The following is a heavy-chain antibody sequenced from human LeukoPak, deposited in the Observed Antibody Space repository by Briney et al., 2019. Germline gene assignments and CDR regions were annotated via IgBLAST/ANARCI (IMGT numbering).Heavy chain of an antibody. CDR1: GGSISSSSYY. CDR2: IYYSGST. V-gene: IGHV4-39*07. CDR3: ASTHVTYCSGGSCYGGYYYYMDV. D-gene: IGHD2-15*01. Sequence: SETLSLTCTVSGGSISSSSYYWGWIRQPPGKGLEWIGSIYYSGSTYYNPSLRSRVTISVDTSKNQFSLKLSSVTAADTAVYYCASTHVTYCSGGSCYGGYYYYMDVWGKGTTVTISS. J-gene: IGHJ6*03.